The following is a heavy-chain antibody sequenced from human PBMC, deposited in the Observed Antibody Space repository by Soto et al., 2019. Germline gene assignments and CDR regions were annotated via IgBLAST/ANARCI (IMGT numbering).Heavy chain of an antibody. V-gene: IGHV6-1*01. CDR1: GDSVSSNSAA. J-gene: IGHJ4*02. D-gene: IGHD2-15*01. Sequence: SQTLSLTCAISGDSVSSNSAAWNWIRQSPSRGLEWLGRTYYRSKWYNDYAVSVKSRITINPDTSKNQFSLQLNSVTPEDTAVYYCAREGYCSGGSCAYFDYWGQGTLVTVSS. CDR2: TYYRSKWYN. CDR3: AREGYCSGGSCAYFDY.